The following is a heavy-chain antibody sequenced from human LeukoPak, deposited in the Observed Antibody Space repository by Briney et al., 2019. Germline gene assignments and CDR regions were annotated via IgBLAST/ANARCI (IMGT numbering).Heavy chain of an antibody. CDR1: GYSFTSYW. CDR3: ARRPEYSSGWYRAPFDY. CDR2: IYPGDSDT. V-gene: IGHV5-51*01. D-gene: IGHD6-19*01. J-gene: IGHJ4*02. Sequence: PGESLKISCKGSGYSFTSYWIGWVRQMPGKGLEWMGIIYPGDSDTRYSPSFQGQVTIPADKSISTAYLQWSSLKASDTAMYYCARRPEYSSGWYRAPFDYWGQGTLVTVSS.